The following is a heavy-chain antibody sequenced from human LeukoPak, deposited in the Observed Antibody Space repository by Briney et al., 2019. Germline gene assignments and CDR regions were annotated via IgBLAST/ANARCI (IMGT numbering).Heavy chain of an antibody. CDR2: ISYSGST. J-gene: IGHJ4*02. Sequence: SETLSLTCTVSGDSISNYYWSWIQQPPGKGLEWIGYISYSGSTNYNPSLKSRVTISLDTSKNQFSLNLTSVTAADTVVYYCARNGYYSADYWGQGTLVTVSS. V-gene: IGHV4-59*01. D-gene: IGHD4-17*01. CDR1: GDSISNYY. CDR3: ARNGYYSADY.